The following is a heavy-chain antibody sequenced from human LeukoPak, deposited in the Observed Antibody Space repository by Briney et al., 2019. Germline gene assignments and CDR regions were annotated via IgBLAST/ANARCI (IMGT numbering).Heavy chain of an antibody. CDR3: ARGGDIVVVPAAEYNWFDP. Sequence: ASVKVSCKASGYTFTSYDINWVRQATGQGLEWMGWMNPNSGNTGYAQKFQGRVTMTRNTSISTAYMELSSLRSEDTAVYYCARGGDIVVVPAAEYNWFDPWGRGTLVTVSS. J-gene: IGHJ5*02. D-gene: IGHD2-2*01. CDR1: GYTFTSYD. V-gene: IGHV1-8*01. CDR2: MNPNSGNT.